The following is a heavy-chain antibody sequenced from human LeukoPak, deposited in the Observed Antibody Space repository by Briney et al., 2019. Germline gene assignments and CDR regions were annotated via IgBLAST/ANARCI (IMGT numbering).Heavy chain of an antibody. CDR2: TSYDERNK. D-gene: IGHD3-22*01. J-gene: IGHJ4*02. Sequence: GGSLRLSCAASGFTFSSNAMHWVRQAPGKGLEWVAATSYDERNKYYGDSVRGRFTISRDNSKNTLYLQMNSLRVEDTALYSCARGWDNNDSSGYSAWGQGTLVTVSS. CDR1: GFTFSSNA. CDR3: ARGWDNNDSSGYSA. V-gene: IGHV3-30*04.